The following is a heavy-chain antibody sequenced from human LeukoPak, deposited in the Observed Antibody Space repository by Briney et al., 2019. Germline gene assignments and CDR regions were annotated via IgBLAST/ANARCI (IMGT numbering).Heavy chain of an antibody. D-gene: IGHD3-9*01. CDR2: IYYSGST. CDR3: ARATYDILTGYNDY. V-gene: IGHV4-61*05. Sequence: PSETLSLTCTVSGGSTSSSSYYWGWIRQPPGKGLEWIGYIYYSGSTNYNPSLKSRVTISVDTSKNQFSLKLSSVTAADTAVYYCARATYDILTGYNDYWGQGTLVTVSS. J-gene: IGHJ4*02. CDR1: GGSTSSSSYY.